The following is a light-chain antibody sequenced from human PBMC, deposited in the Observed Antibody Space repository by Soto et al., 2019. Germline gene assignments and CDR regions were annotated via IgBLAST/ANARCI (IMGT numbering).Light chain of an antibody. CDR1: SSDVGGYNY. J-gene: IGLJ3*02. V-gene: IGLV2-14*01. CDR3: SSYTSSNTWV. Sequence: QAASVSGSPGQSITISCTGTSSDVGGYNYVSWYQQHPGKAPKFMIYEVSSRPSGVSDRFSGSKSGNTASLTISGLQAEDEADYYCSSYTSSNTWVFGGGTKLTVL. CDR2: EVS.